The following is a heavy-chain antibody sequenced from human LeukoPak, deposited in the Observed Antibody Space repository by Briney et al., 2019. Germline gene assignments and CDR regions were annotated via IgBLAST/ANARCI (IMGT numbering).Heavy chain of an antibody. V-gene: IGHV1-2*02. CDR3: ARDMQQLPQVYYYMDV. CDR2: INPNSGGT. D-gene: IGHD6-13*01. J-gene: IGHJ6*03. CDR1: GYTFTGYY. Sequence: GASVKVSCKASGYTFTGYYMHWMRQAPGQGLEWMGWINPNSGGTNYAQKFQGRVTMTRDTSISTAYMELSRLRSDDTAVYYCARDMQQLPQVYYYMDVWGKGTTVTVSS.